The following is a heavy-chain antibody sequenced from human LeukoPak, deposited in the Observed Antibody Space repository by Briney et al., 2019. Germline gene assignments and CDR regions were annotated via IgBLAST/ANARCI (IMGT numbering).Heavy chain of an antibody. CDR3: ARGRTTLDTVRDIYYYYYYMDV. V-gene: IGHV1-69*05. CDR2: IIPIFGTA. Sequence: SVKVSCKASGGTFSSYAISWVRQAPGQGLEWMGGIIPIFGTANYAQKFQGRVTITTDESTSTAYMELSSLRSEDTAVYYCARGRTTLDTVRDIYYYYYYMDVWGKGTTVTVSS. D-gene: IGHD5-18*01. CDR1: GGTFSSYA. J-gene: IGHJ6*03.